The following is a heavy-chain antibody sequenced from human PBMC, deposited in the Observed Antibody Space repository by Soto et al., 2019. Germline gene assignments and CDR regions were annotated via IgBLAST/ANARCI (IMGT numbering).Heavy chain of an antibody. CDR2: LSKDGANV. Sequence: EVQLLESGGDLMRPGESLRLSCTASGFILSNYAMNWVRQAPGKGLEWVSTLSKDGANVHYADSVKGRFIISRDNSKNTQYLQLNGLRADDTAMDNCARDPSTGSADYWGQGTQVTVSS. CDR3: ARDPSTGSADY. CDR1: GFILSNYA. D-gene: IGHD3-9*01. J-gene: IGHJ4*02. V-gene: IGHV3-23*01.